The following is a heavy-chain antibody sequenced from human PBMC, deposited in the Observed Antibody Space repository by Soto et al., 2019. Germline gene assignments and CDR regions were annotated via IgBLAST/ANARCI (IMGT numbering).Heavy chain of an antibody. D-gene: IGHD6-19*01. CDR1: GGSFSGYY. CDR3: ARGYSSGWYPGYFDY. CDR2: INHSGST. J-gene: IGHJ4*02. V-gene: IGHV4-34*01. Sequence: QVQLQQWGAGLLKPSETLSLTCAVYGGSFSGYYWSWIRQPPGKGLEWIGEINHSGSTNYNPSLKSRVTISVDTSKNQFSLKLSSVTAADTAVYYCARGYSSGWYPGYFDYWGQGTLVTVSS.